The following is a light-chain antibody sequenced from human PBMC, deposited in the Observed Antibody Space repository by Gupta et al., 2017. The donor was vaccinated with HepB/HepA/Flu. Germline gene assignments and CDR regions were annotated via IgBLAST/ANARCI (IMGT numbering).Light chain of an antibody. CDR1: QSVTSNY. J-gene: IGKJ2*01. CDR2: DAS. V-gene: IGKV3-20*01. Sequence: EIVLTQSPGTLSLSPGERATLSCRASQSVTSNYLAWYQQKPGQAPRLLIYDASTRATGIPDRFSGSGSGTDFTLTISRLEPEDFAVYYCQKYGSSPPYIFGQGTKLEIK. CDR3: QKYGSSPPYI.